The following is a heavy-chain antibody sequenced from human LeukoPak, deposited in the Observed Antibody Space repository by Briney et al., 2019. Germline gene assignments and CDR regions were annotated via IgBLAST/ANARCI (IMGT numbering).Heavy chain of an antibody. D-gene: IGHD2-15*01. CDR2: IYYSGST. CDR1: GGSISSYY. CDR3: PRPGLGFDAFDI. V-gene: IGHV4-59*01. J-gene: IGHJ3*02. Sequence: PSETLSLTCTGSGGSISSYYWSWIRQPPGKGLEWIGYIYYSGSTNYNPSLKSRVTISVDTSKNQFSLKLSSVTAADTAVYYCPRPGLGFDAFDIWGQGTMITVSS.